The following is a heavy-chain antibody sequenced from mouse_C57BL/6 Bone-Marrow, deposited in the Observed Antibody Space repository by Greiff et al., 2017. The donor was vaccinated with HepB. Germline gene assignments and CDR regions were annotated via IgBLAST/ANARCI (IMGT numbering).Heavy chain of an antibody. Sequence: QVQLQQPGAELVMPGASVKLSCKASGYTFTSYWMHWVKQRPGQGLEWIGEIDPSDSYTNYNQKFKGKSTLTVDKSSSTAYMQLSSLTSEDSAVYYCARDYGSSSYYYAMDYWGQGTSVTGSS. CDR1: GYTFTSYW. D-gene: IGHD1-1*01. V-gene: IGHV1-69*01. J-gene: IGHJ4*01. CDR3: ARDYGSSSYYYAMDY. CDR2: IDPSDSYT.